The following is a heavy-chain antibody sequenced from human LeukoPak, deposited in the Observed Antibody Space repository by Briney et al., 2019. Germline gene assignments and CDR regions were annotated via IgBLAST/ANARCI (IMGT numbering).Heavy chain of an antibody. J-gene: IGHJ2*01. CDR3: ARDRGYGDYEYFDL. Sequence: GGSLRLSCAGSGFTFSSYAMHWVRQAPGKGLEWVAVISYDGSNKYYADSVKGRFTISRDNSKNTLYLQMNSLRAEDTAVYYCARDRGYGDYEYFDLWGRGTLVTVSS. V-gene: IGHV3-30-3*01. CDR2: ISYDGSNK. CDR1: GFTFSSYA. D-gene: IGHD4-17*01.